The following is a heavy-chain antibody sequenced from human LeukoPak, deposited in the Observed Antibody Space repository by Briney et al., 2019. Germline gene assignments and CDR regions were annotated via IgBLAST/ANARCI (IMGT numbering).Heavy chain of an antibody. D-gene: IGHD3-3*01. V-gene: IGHV3-11*01. CDR2: ISSSGSTI. J-gene: IGHJ5*02. Sequence: GGSLRLSCAASGFTFSDYYMSWARQAPGKGLEWVSYISSSGSTIYYADSVKGRFTISRDNAKNSLYLQMNSLRAEDTAVYYCASSLRFLECFISWGQGTLVTVSS. CDR1: GFTFSDYY. CDR3: ASSLRFLECFIS.